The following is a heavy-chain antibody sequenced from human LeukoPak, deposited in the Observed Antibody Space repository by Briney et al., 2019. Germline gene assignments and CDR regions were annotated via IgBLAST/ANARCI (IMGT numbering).Heavy chain of an antibody. V-gene: IGHV1-2*02. CDR2: INPNSGGT. J-gene: IGHJ4*02. CDR1: GYTFTGYY. CDR3: ARVHREWLLGIRGVIMYYFDY. Sequence: GASVKVSCKASGYTFTGYYMHWVRQAPGQGLEWMGWINPNSGGTNYAQKFQGRVTMTRDTSISTAYMELSSLRSEDTAVYYCARVHREWLLGIRGVIMYYFDYWGQGTLVTVSS. D-gene: IGHD3-10*01.